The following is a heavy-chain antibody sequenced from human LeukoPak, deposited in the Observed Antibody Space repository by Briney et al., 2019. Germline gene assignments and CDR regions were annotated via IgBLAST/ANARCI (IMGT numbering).Heavy chain of an antibody. CDR1: GYTFTNYG. CDR3: ARVPSGGYDILTNYYYYYGMDV. Sequence: ASVRVSCKASGYTFTNYGISWVRQAPGQGLEWMGWISPDSGNTKYAQKLQDRVTVTTDTSTSTAYMELRSLRSDDTAVYYCARVPSGGYDILTNYYYYYGMDVWGQGTTVTVSS. D-gene: IGHD3-9*01. V-gene: IGHV1-18*01. J-gene: IGHJ6*02. CDR2: ISPDSGNT.